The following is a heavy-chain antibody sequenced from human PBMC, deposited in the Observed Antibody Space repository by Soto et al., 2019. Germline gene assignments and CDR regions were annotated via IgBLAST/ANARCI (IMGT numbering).Heavy chain of an antibody. V-gene: IGHV1-69*02. CDR1: GGTFSSYT. CDR2: IIPILGIA. CDR3: ARARFGELPDFDI. Sequence: QVQLVQSGAEVKKPGSSVKVSCKASGGTFSSYTISWVRQAPGQGLEWMGRIIPILGIANYAQKFQGRVTITADKSTSTAYMELSSLRSEDTAVYYCARARFGELPDFDIWGQGTMVTVSS. J-gene: IGHJ3*02. D-gene: IGHD3-10*02.